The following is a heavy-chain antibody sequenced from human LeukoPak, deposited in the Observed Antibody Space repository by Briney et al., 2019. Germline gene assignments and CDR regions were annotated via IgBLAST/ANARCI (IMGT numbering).Heavy chain of an antibody. CDR3: ARGDRLTTLDC. J-gene: IGHJ4*02. CDR1: GFTFSSYE. CDR2: ISSSGSTI. Sequence: GGSLRLSCAASGFTFSSYEMNWVRQAPGKGLEWVSYISSSGSTIYYADSVKGRFTIFRDNAKNSLYLQMNSLRAEDAAIYYCARGDRLTTLDCWGQGTLVTVS. D-gene: IGHD3-16*01. V-gene: IGHV3-48*03.